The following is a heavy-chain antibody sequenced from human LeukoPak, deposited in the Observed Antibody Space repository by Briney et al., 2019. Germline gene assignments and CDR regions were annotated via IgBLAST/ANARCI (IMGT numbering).Heavy chain of an antibody. V-gene: IGHV3-23*01. CDR1: GFTFGSYG. D-gene: IGHD1-14*01. CDR3: AKKVTDYFDY. CDR2: ISGSGGST. Sequence: GGTLRLSCAASGFTFGSYGMTWVRQAPGKGLEWVSAISGSGGSTYYADSVKGRFTISRDNSKNTLYLQMNSLRAEDTAVYYCAKKVTDYFDYWGQGTLVTVSS. J-gene: IGHJ4*02.